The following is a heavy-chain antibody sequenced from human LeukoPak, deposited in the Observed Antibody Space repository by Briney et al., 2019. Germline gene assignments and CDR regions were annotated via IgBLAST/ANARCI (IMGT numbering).Heavy chain of an antibody. J-gene: IGHJ3*02. CDR1: GFTVSSNY. V-gene: IGHV3-53*01. CDR3: AKDQVIVVVATNDDAFDI. D-gene: IGHD3-22*01. CDR2: IYSGGST. Sequence: PGGSLRLSCAASGFTVSSNYMSWVRQAPGKGLEWVSVIYSGGSTYYADSVKGRFTISRDNSKNTLYLQMNSLRAEDTAVYYCAKDQVIVVVATNDDAFDIWGQGTMVTVSS.